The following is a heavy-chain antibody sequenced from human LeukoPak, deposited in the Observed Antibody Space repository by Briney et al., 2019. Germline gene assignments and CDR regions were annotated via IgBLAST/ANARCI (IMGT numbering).Heavy chain of an antibody. V-gene: IGHV3-33*01. D-gene: IGHD5-18*01. Sequence: PGGSLRLSCAASGLTFSRNGMHWVRQAPGKGLEWVAVIWFDGSNKYYADSVKGRFTISRDNSKNTLYLQMNSLRAEDTAVYYCAREEGSYSRYSFDYWGQGTLVTVSS. CDR2: IWFDGSNK. CDR1: GLTFSRNG. J-gene: IGHJ4*02. CDR3: AREEGSYSRYSFDY.